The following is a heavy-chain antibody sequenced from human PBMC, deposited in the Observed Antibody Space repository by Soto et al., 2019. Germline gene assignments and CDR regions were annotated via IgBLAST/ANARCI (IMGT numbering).Heavy chain of an antibody. CDR3: ASASIVASSSGWDRWFAP. CDR1: GGTFSGYS. D-gene: IGHD6-19*01. Sequence: GXSLKVSCKASGGTFSGYSISWVRQAPGQGLEWMGGIIPIFGTANYAQKFQGRVTMTADESTGTAYMELSRLRSEDTAVYYCASASIVASSSGWDRWFAPWGQGALVTVSS. V-gene: IGHV1-69*13. J-gene: IGHJ5*02. CDR2: IIPIFGTA.